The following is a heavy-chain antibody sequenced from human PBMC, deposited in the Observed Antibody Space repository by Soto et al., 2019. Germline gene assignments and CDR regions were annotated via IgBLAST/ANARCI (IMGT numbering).Heavy chain of an antibody. V-gene: IGHV1-18*01. D-gene: IGHD5-12*01. Sequence: QVQLVQSGAEVKKPGASLKVSCKASGYTFSNFGVSWVRQAPGQGLEWIGWINPDNGDTNYGQKFQGRATMTTDNFTNTADMEVRAFLSDDTAVDYCAIGVRLSACLDYYMDVWGEGGTVSVSS. CDR2: INPDNGDT. J-gene: IGHJ6*03. CDR1: GYTFSNFG. CDR3: AIGVRLSACLDYYMDV.